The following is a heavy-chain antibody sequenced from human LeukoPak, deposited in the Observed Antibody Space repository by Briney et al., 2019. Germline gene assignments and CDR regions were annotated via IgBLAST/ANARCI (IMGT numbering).Heavy chain of an antibody. D-gene: IGHD4-23*01. Sequence: SQTLSLTCTVSGASISSGENYWSWVRQPPGKGLEWIGYIYYSGSTNYNPSLKSRVTISVDTSKNQFSLKLSSVTAADTAVYYCARNYGGNSGYFYYMDVWGKGTTVTVSS. J-gene: IGHJ6*03. V-gene: IGHV4-61*08. CDR3: ARNYGGNSGYFYYMDV. CDR2: IYYSGST. CDR1: GASISSGENY.